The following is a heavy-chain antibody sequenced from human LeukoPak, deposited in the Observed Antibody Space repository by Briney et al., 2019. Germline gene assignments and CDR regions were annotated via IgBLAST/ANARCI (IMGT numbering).Heavy chain of an antibody. J-gene: IGHJ3*02. CDR3: ARKLAWGALDT. CDR1: GLTFSSDW. CDR2: INNDGSTT. Sequence: PGGSLRLSCAASGLTFSSDWMHWVRQAPGKGLVWVSHINNDGSTTTYADSVKGRFTISRDNAKNTLYLQMNSLRAEDTAVYYCARKLAWGALDTWGQGTLVTVSS. V-gene: IGHV3-74*03. D-gene: IGHD3-16*01.